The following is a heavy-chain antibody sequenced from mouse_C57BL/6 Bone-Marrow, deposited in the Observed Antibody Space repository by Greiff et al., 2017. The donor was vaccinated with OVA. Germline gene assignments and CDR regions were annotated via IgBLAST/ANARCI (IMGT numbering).Heavy chain of an antibody. V-gene: IGHV10-1*01. CDR1: GFSFNTYA. J-gene: IGHJ3*01. CDR2: IRSKSNNYAT. D-gene: IGHD4-1*01. Sequence: EVKLVESGGGLVQPKGSLKLSCAASGFSFNTYAMNWVRQAPGKGLEWVARIRSKSNNYATYYADSVKDRFTISRDDSESMLYLQMNNLKTEDTAMYYCVRRGELGQGFAYWGQGTLVTVSA. CDR3: VRRGELGQGFAY.